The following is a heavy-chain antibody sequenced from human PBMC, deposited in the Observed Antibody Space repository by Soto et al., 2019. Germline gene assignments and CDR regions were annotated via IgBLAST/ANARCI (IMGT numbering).Heavy chain of an antibody. CDR1: GFTFSSYE. D-gene: IGHD3-22*01. Sequence: GGSLRLSCAAPGFTFSSYEMNWVRQAPGKGLEWVSYISSSGSTIYYADSVKGRFTISRDNAKNSLYLQMNSLRAEDTAVYYCARATVNYYDSSGYYPPPGYYGMDVWGQGTTVTVSS. J-gene: IGHJ6*02. CDR2: ISSSGSTI. V-gene: IGHV3-48*03. CDR3: ARATVNYYDSSGYYPPPGYYGMDV.